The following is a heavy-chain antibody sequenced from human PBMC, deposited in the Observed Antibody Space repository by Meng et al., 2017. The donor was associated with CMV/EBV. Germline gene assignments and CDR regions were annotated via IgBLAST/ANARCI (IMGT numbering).Heavy chain of an antibody. CDR2: INPNSGGR. CDR3: ARDECSSTSCYYY. D-gene: IGHD2-2*01. CDR1: GYPFTEYY. J-gene: IGHJ4*02. Sequence: ASVKVSCKVSGYPFTEYYMHWVRQVPGQGLEYMGWINPNSGGRDSAQKLQGRVTMTRDTSISTAYMELSRLTADDTAVYYCARDECSSTSCYYYWGQGTLVTVSS. V-gene: IGHV1-2*02.